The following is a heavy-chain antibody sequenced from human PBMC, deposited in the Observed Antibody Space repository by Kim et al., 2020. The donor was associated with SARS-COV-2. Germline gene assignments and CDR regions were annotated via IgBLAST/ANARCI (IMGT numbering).Heavy chain of an antibody. V-gene: IGHV4-34*01. CDR2: INHSGST. D-gene: IGHD3-10*01. J-gene: IGHJ4*02. CDR1: GGSFSGYY. CDR3: ARDVSTMVRGVIHDY. Sequence: SETLSLTCAVYGGSFSGYYWSWIRQPPGKGLEWIGEINHSGSTNYNPSLKSRVTISVDTSKNQFSLKLSSVTAADTAVYYCARDVSTMVRGVIHDYWGQGTLVTVSS.